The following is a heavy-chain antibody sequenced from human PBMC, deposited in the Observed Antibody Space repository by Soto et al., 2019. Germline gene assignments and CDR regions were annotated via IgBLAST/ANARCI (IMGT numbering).Heavy chain of an antibody. CDR1: GYTFPNYA. V-gene: IGHV1-3*01. CDR2: ISAANGNT. D-gene: IGHD6-13*01. CDR3: ARDITAALIEYFQH. J-gene: IGHJ1*01. Sequence: ASVKVSCKASGYTFPNYAIHWVRQAPGQRLEWMGWISAANGNTKYSQKFQGRVTFTRDTSARTAYMELSSLRSEDTAVYYCARDITAALIEYFQHWGQGTLVTSPQ.